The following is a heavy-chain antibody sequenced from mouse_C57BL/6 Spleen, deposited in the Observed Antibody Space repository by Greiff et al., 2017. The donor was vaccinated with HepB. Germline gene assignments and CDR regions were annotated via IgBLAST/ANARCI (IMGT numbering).Heavy chain of an antibody. V-gene: IGHV5-17*01. CDR2: ISSGSSTI. CDR3: AREGLYYYGSSPWFAY. D-gene: IGHD1-1*01. CDR1: GFTFSDYE. Sequence: EVQVVESGGGLVKPGGSLKLSCAASGFTFSDYEMHWVRQAPEKGLEWVAYISSGSSTIYYADTVKGRFTISRDNAKNTLFLQMTSLRSEATAMYYCAREGLYYYGSSPWFAYWGQGTLVTVSA. J-gene: IGHJ3*01.